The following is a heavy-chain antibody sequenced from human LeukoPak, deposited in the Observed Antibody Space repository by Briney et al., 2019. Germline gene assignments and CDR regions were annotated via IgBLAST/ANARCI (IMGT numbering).Heavy chain of an antibody. CDR1: GGSISSSSYY. CDR2: IYYSGST. Sequence: SKTLSLTCTVSGGSISSSSYYWGWIRQPPGKGLEWIGSIYYSGSTYYNPSLKSRVTISVDTSKNQFSLKLSSVTAADTAVYYCARDQGYPDYYMDVWGKGTTVTVSS. V-gene: IGHV4-39*07. J-gene: IGHJ6*03. CDR3: ARDQGYPDYYMDV. D-gene: IGHD3-16*02.